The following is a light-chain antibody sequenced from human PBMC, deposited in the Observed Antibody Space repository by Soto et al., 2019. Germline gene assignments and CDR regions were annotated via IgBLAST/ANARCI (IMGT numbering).Light chain of an antibody. CDR3: QQRSNWPPIT. Sequence: EIVLTQSPATLSLSPGERATLSRRASQSVSTYLAWFQQKPGQAPGLLIYDASHRATGIPARFSGSGSGTDFTLTISSLEPEDFAVYYCQQRSNWPPITFGQGTRLEIK. CDR1: QSVSTY. J-gene: IGKJ5*01. CDR2: DAS. V-gene: IGKV3-11*01.